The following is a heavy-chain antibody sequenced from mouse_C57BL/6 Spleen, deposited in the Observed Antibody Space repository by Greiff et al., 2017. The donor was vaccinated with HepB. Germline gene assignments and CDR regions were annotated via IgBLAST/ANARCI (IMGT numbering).Heavy chain of an antibody. Sequence: QVHVKQPGAELVKPGASVKLSCKASGYTFTSYWMQWVKQRPGQGLEWIGEIDPSDSYTNYNQKFKGKATLTVDTSSSTAYMQLSSLTSEDSAVYYCARGKGYGDAMDYWGQGTSVTVSS. CDR3: ARGKGYGDAMDY. D-gene: IGHD2-2*01. CDR1: GYTFTSYW. J-gene: IGHJ4*01. CDR2: IDPSDSYT. V-gene: IGHV1-50*01.